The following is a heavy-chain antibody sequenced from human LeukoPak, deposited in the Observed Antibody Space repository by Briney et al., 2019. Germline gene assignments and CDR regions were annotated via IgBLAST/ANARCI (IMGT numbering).Heavy chain of an antibody. CDR1: GFIFSNYA. V-gene: IGHV3-23*01. CDR2: IGGSTGPT. Sequence: GGSLRLSCAASGFIFSNYAMSWVRQAPGKGLEWVSSIGGSTGPTYYADSVKGRFTNSSDNYKNTLYLQMNSVRAEDTVVYYCAECRYCSSSSCFEGLFVLWGQGTMVTVSS. CDR3: AECRYCSSSSCFEGLFVL. D-gene: IGHD2-2*01. J-gene: IGHJ5*02.